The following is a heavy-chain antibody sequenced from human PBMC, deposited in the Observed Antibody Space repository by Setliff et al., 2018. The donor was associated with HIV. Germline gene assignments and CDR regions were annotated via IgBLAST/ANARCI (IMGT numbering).Heavy chain of an antibody. CDR3: ARGEGGSGFQQYYYMDV. Sequence: GASVKVSCKASGYAFTDYYIHWVRQSPGQGLEWMGRINPNSGGTYYGQKFQGRVTMTRDTSITTAYMEVKRLRSDDAAVYYCARGEGGSGFQQYYYMDVWGKGTTVTVSS. J-gene: IGHJ6*03. D-gene: IGHD2-15*01. CDR2: INPNSGGT. V-gene: IGHV1-2*06. CDR1: GYAFTDYY.